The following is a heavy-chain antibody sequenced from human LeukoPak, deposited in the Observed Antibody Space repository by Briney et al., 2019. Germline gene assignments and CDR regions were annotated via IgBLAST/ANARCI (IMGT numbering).Heavy chain of an antibody. CDR3: AIKYYDTSGYQDYFCYMDV. Sequence: GGSLRLSCAASGFSFSSYSMNWVRQAPGKGLEWVSSISSSSSFIYYADSVKGRFTISRDNAKNSLYLQMNSLRAEDTAVYYCAIKYYDTSGYQDYFCYMDVWGKGTTVTVSS. D-gene: IGHD3-22*01. CDR2: ISSSSSFI. CDR1: GFSFSSYS. J-gene: IGHJ6*03. V-gene: IGHV3-21*01.